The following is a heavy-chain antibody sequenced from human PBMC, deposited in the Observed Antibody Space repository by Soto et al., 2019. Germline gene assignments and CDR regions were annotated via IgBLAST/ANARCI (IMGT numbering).Heavy chain of an antibody. V-gene: IGHV3-30*18. CDR2: ISYDGSNK. Sequence: QVQLMESGGGVVQPGRSLRLSCAASGFTFSSYGMHWVRQAPGKGLEWVAVISYDGSNKYYADSVKGRFTISRDNSKNTLYLQMNSLRAEDTAVYYCAKVGGRPYNYYYYYGMDVWGQGTTVTVSS. CDR3: AKVGGRPYNYYYYYGMDV. J-gene: IGHJ6*02. CDR1: GFTFSSYG.